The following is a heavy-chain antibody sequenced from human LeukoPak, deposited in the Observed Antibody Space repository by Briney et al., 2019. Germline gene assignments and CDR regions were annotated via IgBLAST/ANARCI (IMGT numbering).Heavy chain of an antibody. D-gene: IGHD4-17*01. CDR1: GDTFTNYE. J-gene: IGHJ4*02. Sequence: GASVKVSCKASGDTFTNYEINWVRQAPGQGLEWMGWMNPKSGKTGHGQKFQGRVTMTRNTSITTAYMELSSLRPEDTAVYFCARVHDYGDYDPDYWGQGTLVTVSS. CDR2: MNPKSGKT. V-gene: IGHV1-8*01. CDR3: ARVHDYGDYDPDY.